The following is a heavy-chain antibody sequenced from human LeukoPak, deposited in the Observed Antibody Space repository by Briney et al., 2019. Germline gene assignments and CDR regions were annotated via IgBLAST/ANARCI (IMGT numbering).Heavy chain of an antibody. Sequence: PGGSLRLSCAASGFMFRSYSVNWVRQAPGKGLEWVSYSTSSSSTIFYADSVKGRFTISRDNAKTSVHLKMHSLRAEDTAVYYCARAHRGSGYSFDYWGQGSLVTVSS. CDR1: GFMFRSYS. J-gene: IGHJ4*02. CDR2: STSSSSTI. V-gene: IGHV3-48*04. CDR3: ARAHRGSGYSFDY. D-gene: IGHD3-3*01.